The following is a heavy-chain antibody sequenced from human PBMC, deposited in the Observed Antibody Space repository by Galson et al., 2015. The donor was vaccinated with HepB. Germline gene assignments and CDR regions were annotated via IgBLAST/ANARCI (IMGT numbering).Heavy chain of an antibody. V-gene: IGHV3-30*04. Sequence: SLRLSCAASGFIFSTYTMHWVRQAPGKGLEWVALISYDGSNKYYADSVKGRFTISRDNSKNTVYLQMNSLRGEDTAVFYCATVGYSGGSWYSDYYGMDVWGQGTTVTVSS. CDR1: GFIFSTYT. CDR2: ISYDGSNK. D-gene: IGHD2-15*01. CDR3: ATVGYSGGSWYSDYYGMDV. J-gene: IGHJ6*02.